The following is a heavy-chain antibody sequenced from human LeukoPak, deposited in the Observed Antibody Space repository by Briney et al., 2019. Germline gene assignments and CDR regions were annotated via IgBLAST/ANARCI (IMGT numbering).Heavy chain of an antibody. CDR1: GGTFSSYA. CDR3: ARGRITMVRGLGYYYYGMDV. Sequence: SVKVSCKASGGTFSSYAISWVRQAPGQGIEWMGGFIPIFGTANYAQKFQGRVTITADESTSTAYMELSSLRSEDTAVYYCARGRITMVRGLGYYYYGMDVWGQGTTVTVSS. D-gene: IGHD3-10*01. J-gene: IGHJ6*02. CDR2: FIPIFGTA. V-gene: IGHV1-69*13.